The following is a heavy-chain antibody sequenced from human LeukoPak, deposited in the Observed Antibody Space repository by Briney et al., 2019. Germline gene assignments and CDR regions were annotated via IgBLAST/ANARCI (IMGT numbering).Heavy chain of an antibody. D-gene: IGHD2-21*02. J-gene: IGHJ4*02. CDR1: GGSISSSSYY. CDR3: ARALTAISNPFDY. CDR2: IYYSGST. V-gene: IGHV4-39*01. Sequence: PSETLSLTCTVSGGSISSSSYYWGWIRQPPGKGLEWIGNIYYSGSTYHNPSLKSRVTISVDTSKNQFSLKLSSVTAADTALYYCARALTAISNPFDYWGQGTLVTVSS.